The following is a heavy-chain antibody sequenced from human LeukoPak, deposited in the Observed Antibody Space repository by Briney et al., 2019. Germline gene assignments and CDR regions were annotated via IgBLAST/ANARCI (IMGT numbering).Heavy chain of an antibody. Sequence: GRPLRLSCAASGFTFSSYEMNWVRRAPGKGLEWVSSISSSSYIYYADSVKGRFTISRDNAKNSLYLQMNSLRAEDTAVYYCARDLDSSGWSRLGVYWGQGTLVTVSS. V-gene: IGHV3-21*01. CDR2: ISSSSYI. J-gene: IGHJ4*02. CDR1: GFTFSSYE. D-gene: IGHD6-19*01. CDR3: ARDLDSSGWSRLGVY.